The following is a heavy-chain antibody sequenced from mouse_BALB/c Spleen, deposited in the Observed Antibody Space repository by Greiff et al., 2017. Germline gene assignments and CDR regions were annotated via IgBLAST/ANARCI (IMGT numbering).Heavy chain of an antibody. D-gene: IGHD1-1*01. J-gene: IGHJ2*01. CDR1: GYTFTDYY. Sequence: QVHVKQSGAELARPGASVKLSCKASGYTFTDYYINWVKQRTGQGLEWIGEIYPGSGNTYYNEKFKGKATLTADKSSSTAYMQLSSLTSEDSAVYYCTTVRNYWGQGTTLTVSS. CDR3: TTVRNY. CDR2: IYPGSGNT. V-gene: IGHV1-77*01.